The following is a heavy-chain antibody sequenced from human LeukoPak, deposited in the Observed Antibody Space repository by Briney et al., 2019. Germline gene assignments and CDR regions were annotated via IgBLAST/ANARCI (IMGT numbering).Heavy chain of an antibody. CDR2: ISWSSGVR. D-gene: IGHD4-17*01. CDR1: GFTFGDFA. V-gene: IGHV3-9*01. Sequence: PGRSLRLSCAASGFTFGDFAMHWVRQAPGKGLEWVSGISWSSGVRGYADSVKGRFTISRDNAKNSLYLQMNSLRAEDTALYYCAKDRSCSSINCLHFPDYGDYPSSFDIWGQGTMVTVSP. J-gene: IGHJ3*02. CDR3: AKDRSCSSINCLHFPDYGDYPSSFDI.